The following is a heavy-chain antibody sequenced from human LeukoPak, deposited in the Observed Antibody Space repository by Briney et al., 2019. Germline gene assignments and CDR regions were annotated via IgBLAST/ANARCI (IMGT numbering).Heavy chain of an antibody. V-gene: IGHV3-7*01. CDR3: ARESGSVTSEVDFDY. Sequence: GGSLRLSCAASGFTFSSYGMTWVRQAPGKGLEWVATIRQDGSQKYYVDSVKGRFTISRDNAKNSLYLQMNSLRAEDTAVYYCARESGSVTSEVDFDYWGQGTLVTVSS. D-gene: IGHD4-17*01. J-gene: IGHJ4*02. CDR1: GFTFSSYG. CDR2: IRQDGSQK.